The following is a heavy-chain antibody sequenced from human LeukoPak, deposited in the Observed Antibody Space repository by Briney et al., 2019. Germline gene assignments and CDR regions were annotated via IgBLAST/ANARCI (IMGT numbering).Heavy chain of an antibody. CDR3: ARAPRYSSGFY. J-gene: IGHJ4*02. CDR1: GDSISNTNFY. V-gene: IGHV4-30-4*01. CDR2: IYYTGRT. D-gene: IGHD6-19*01. Sequence: SETLSLTCTVSGDSISNTNFYWSWIRQPPGKGLEWIAYIYYTGRTYYNPSLKSRVTISLDTSKNQFSLKVTSMTAADTAVYYCARAPRYSSGFYWGQGTLVTVSS.